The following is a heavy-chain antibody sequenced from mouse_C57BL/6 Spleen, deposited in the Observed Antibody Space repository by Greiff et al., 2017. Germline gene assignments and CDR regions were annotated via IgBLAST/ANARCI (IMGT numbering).Heavy chain of an antibody. V-gene: IGHV3-6*01. CDR3: ARGWSNYAMDY. CDR2: ISYDGSN. J-gene: IGHJ4*01. Sequence: ESGPGLVKPSQSLSLTCSVTGYSITSGYYWNWIRQFPGNKLEWMGYISYDGSNNYNPSLKNRISITRDTSKNQFFLKLNSVTTEDTATYYCARGWSNYAMDYWGQGTSVTVSS. CDR1: GYSITSGYY. D-gene: IGHD2-3*01.